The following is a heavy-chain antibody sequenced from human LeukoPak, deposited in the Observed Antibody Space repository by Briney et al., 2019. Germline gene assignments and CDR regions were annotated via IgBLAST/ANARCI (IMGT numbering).Heavy chain of an antibody. CDR3: AKDVLLWFGELLFDDDAFDI. CDR2: IRYDGSNK. Sequence: GGSLRLSCAASGFTFSSYSMNWVRQAPGKGLEWVAFIRYDGSNKYYADSVKGRFTISRDNSKNTLYLQMNSLRAEDTAVYYCAKDVLLWFGELLFDDDAFDIWGQGTMVTVSS. CDR1: GFTFSSYS. J-gene: IGHJ3*02. D-gene: IGHD3-10*01. V-gene: IGHV3-30*02.